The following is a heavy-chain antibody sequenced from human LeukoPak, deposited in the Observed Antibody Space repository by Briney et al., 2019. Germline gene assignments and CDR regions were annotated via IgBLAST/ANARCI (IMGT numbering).Heavy chain of an antibody. Sequence: PGRSLRLSCAASGFTFSSHAMNWVRQAPGKGLEWVSSISARSEITHHADSVKGRFSISRDNSKNTLYLQMDGLRVEDTAVYYCAKALKGFDIILDYWGQGILVTVSS. CDR1: GFTFSSHA. CDR3: AKALKGFDIILDY. CDR2: ISARSEIT. V-gene: IGHV3-23*01. D-gene: IGHD3-9*01. J-gene: IGHJ4*02.